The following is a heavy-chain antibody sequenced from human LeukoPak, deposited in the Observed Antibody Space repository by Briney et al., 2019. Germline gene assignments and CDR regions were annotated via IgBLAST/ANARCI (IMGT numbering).Heavy chain of an antibody. CDR3: ARATLPTLNWNGYYFDY. CDR1: GGSISSYY. J-gene: IGHJ4*02. D-gene: IGHD1-1*01. Sequence: PSETLSLTCTASGGSISSYYRSWIRQPPGKGLEWIGYIYYSGSTNYNPSLKSRVTISVDTSKNQFSLKLSSVTAADTAVYYCARATLPTLNWNGYYFDYWGQGTLVTVSS. CDR2: IYYSGST. V-gene: IGHV4-59*01.